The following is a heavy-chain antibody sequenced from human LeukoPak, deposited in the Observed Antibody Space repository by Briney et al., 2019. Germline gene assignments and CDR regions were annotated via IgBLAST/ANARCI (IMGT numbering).Heavy chain of an antibody. J-gene: IGHJ5*02. CDR3: ARRRGQSLDP. CDR1: GGSISSYY. V-gene: IGHV4-59*08. Sequence: SETLSLTCTDSGGSISSYYWSWIRQPPGKGLEWIGYIYYSGSTNYNPSLKSRVTISVDTSKNQFSLKLSSVTAADTAVYYCARRRGQSLDPWGQGTLVTVSS. CDR2: IYYSGST.